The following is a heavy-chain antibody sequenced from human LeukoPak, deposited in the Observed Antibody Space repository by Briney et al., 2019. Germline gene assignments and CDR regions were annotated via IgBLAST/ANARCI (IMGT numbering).Heavy chain of an antibody. Sequence: PGGSLRLSCAASGFTFSSYWMSWVRQAPGKGLEWVANIKQDGSEKYYVDSVKGRFTISRDNAKNTLYLQMNSLRAEDTAVYYCARELRKPYIAAAGFDYWGQGTLVTVSS. CDR3: ARELRKPYIAAAGFDY. CDR1: GFTFSSYW. V-gene: IGHV3-7*01. CDR2: IKQDGSEK. D-gene: IGHD6-13*01. J-gene: IGHJ4*02.